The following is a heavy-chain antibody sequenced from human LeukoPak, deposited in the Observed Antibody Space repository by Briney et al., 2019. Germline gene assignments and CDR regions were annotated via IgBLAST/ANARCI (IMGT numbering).Heavy chain of an antibody. CDR1: GFTFSSYS. D-gene: IGHD3-22*01. V-gene: IGHV3-48*01. J-gene: IGHJ4*02. Sequence: GGSLRLSCAASGFTFSSYSMNWVRQAPGKGLEWVSYISSSSSTIYYADSVKGRFTISRDNSKNTLYLQVNSLRAEDTAVYYCAKDSSGPLWFDYWGQGTLVTVSS. CDR2: ISSSSSTI. CDR3: AKDSSGPLWFDY.